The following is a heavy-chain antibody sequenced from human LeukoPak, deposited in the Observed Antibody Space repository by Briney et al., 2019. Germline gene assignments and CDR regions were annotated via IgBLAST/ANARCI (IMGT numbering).Heavy chain of an antibody. CDR3: ARDWLDSEPCRPAL. D-gene: IGHD1-14*01. Sequence: ASVKVSCKTSGYIFTSYGISWVRQAPGQGLEWMGWISPYNGKTKSVQSLQDRITMATDTSTSTAYMELRSLRSDDTAVYYCARDWLDSEPCRPALWGQGTLVTVSS. CDR1: GYIFTSYG. J-gene: IGHJ4*02. CDR2: ISPYNGKT. V-gene: IGHV1-18*01.